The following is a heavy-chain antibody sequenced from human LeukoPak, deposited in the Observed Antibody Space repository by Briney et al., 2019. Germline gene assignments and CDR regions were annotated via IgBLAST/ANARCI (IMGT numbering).Heavy chain of an antibody. CDR2: IYSGGST. CDR1: GFTVSSNY. Sequence: PGGSLRLSCAASGFTVSSNYMSWVRQAPGKGLEWVSVIYSGGSTYYADSVKGRFTISRDNSKNTLYLQMNCLRAEDTAVYYCASSHSISLRAFDIWGQGTMVTVSS. J-gene: IGHJ3*02. V-gene: IGHV3-53*01. CDR3: ASSHSISLRAFDI. D-gene: IGHD5/OR15-5a*01.